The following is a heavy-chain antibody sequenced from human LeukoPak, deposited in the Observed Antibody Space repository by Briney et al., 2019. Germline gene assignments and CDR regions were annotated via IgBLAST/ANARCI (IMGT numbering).Heavy chain of an antibody. CDR1: GGSISSYY. Sequence: SETLSLTCTVSGGSISSYYWSWIRRPPGKGLEWIGYIYYSGSTNYNPSLKSRVTISVDTSKNQFSLKLSSVTAADTAVYYCARLPYYYDSSGYLSSYYYYGMDVWGQGTTVTVSS. CDR2: IYYSGST. V-gene: IGHV4-59*08. D-gene: IGHD3-22*01. CDR3: ARLPYYYDSSGYLSSYYYYGMDV. J-gene: IGHJ6*02.